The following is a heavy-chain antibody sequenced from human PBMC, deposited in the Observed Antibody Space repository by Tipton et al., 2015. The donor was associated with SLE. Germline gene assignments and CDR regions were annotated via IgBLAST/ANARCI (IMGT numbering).Heavy chain of an antibody. CDR3: AKGPPGDSSGHYVDYNYYYMDV. CDR2: IYSSGSST. J-gene: IGHJ6*03. D-gene: IGHD3-22*01. CDR1: GFSLSHYA. V-gene: IGHV3-23*03. Sequence: SLRLSCAASGFSLSHYAMSWVRQAPGKGLEWVSLIYSSGSSTYYADSVKGRFTISRDNSKNTLYLQMNSPRAEDTAVYYCAKGPPGDSSGHYVDYNYYYMDVWGKGTTVTVSS.